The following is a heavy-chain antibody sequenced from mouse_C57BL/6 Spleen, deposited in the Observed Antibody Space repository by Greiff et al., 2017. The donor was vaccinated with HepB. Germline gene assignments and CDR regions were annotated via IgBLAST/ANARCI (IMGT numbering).Heavy chain of an antibody. D-gene: IGHD4-1*01. CDR3: ARGDWDWYFDV. Sequence: QVQLQQPGAELVRPGTSVKLSCKASGYTFTSYWMHWVKQRPGQGLEWIGVIDPSDSYTNYNQKFKGKATLTVDTSSSTAYMQLSSLTSEDSAVYYCARGDWDWYFDVWGTGTTVTVSS. J-gene: IGHJ1*03. CDR1: GYTFTSYW. CDR2: IDPSDSYT. V-gene: IGHV1-59*01.